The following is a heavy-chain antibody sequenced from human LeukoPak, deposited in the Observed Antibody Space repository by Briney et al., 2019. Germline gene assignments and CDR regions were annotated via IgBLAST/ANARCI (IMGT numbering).Heavy chain of an antibody. CDR2: IKQDGSDK. CDR1: GFTFNSYW. J-gene: IGHJ4*02. Sequence: QPGGSLRLSCAASGFTFNSYWMTWVRQAPGKGLEWVADIKQDGSDKYYAGSVKGRFTISRDNAKNSLYLQMNSLRAEDTAVYFCARYNSAWKTDDYWGQGTLVTASS. CDR3: ARYNSAWKTDDY. D-gene: IGHD6-19*01. V-gene: IGHV3-7*03.